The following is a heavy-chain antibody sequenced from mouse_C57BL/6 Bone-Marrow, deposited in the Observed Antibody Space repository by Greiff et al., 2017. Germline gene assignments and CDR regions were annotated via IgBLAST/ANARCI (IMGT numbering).Heavy chain of an antibody. CDR2: IYPRSGNT. CDR3: AGDYYGSDWYFDV. V-gene: IGHV1-81*01. Sequence: VQLQQSGAELARPGASVKLSCKASGYTFTSYGISWVKQRTGQGLEWIGEIYPRSGNTYYNEKFKGKATLTADKSSSTAYMGLRSLTSEDSAVYFCAGDYYGSDWYFDVWAQGPRSPSPQ. D-gene: IGHD1-1*01. J-gene: IGHJ1*03. CDR1: GYTFTSYG.